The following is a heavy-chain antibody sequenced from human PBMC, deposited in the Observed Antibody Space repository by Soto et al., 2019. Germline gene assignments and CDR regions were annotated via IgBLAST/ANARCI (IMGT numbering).Heavy chain of an antibody. Sequence: QVQLVESGGGVVQPGRSLRLSCAASGFTFSSYAMHWVRQAPGKGLEWVAVISYDGSNKYYADSVKGRFTISRDNSKNTLYLQMNSLRAEDTAVYYCARVLIGSGYHAFDIWGQGTMVTVSS. CDR1: GFTFSSYA. J-gene: IGHJ3*02. CDR3: ARVLIGSGYHAFDI. V-gene: IGHV3-30-3*01. D-gene: IGHD3-22*01. CDR2: ISYDGSNK.